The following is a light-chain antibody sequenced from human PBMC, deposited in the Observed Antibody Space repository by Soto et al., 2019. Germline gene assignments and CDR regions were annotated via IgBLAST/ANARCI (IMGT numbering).Light chain of an antibody. CDR3: QQRNKWPPVT. CDR2: DAS. Sequence: ESRLTQSPATLSLSTGERATLSCRASPSVSNSLAWYQHKPVQAPRLLIYDASNRATGVPTRFSGSGSGTDFTLTISSLEPEDFAVYYCQQRNKWPPVTFGGGTKVDTK. V-gene: IGKV3-11*01. J-gene: IGKJ4*01. CDR1: PSVSNS.